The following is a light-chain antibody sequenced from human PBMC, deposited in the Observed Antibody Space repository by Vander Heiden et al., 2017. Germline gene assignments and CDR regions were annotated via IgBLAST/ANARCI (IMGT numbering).Light chain of an antibody. CDR3: QQRSNWPLIT. CDR2: DAS. CDR1: QSLSSY. J-gene: IGKJ5*01. V-gene: IGKV3-11*01. Sequence: EIVLTRSHATLSLPPGERATLSFRASQSLSSYLAWYQQKPGQAPRLLIYDASNSPTGILVRFSGSGSGTDFTLTISSLAPEDFAVYYCQQRSNWPLITFGQGTRLEIK.